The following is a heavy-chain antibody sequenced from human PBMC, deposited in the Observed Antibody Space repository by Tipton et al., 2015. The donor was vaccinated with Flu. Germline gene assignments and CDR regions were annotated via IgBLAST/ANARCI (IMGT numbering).Heavy chain of an antibody. D-gene: IGHD6-19*01. Sequence: SLRLSCAASGFTVSPNYMSWVRQAPGKGLEWVSVIYSNGGTYYADSVKGRFTISRDNSKNTLYLQLNSLRAEDTAVYYCARARGGWYLDYWGQGTLVTVSS. CDR1: GFTVSPNY. CDR2: IYSNGGT. CDR3: ARARGGWYLDY. J-gene: IGHJ4*02. V-gene: IGHV3-66*01.